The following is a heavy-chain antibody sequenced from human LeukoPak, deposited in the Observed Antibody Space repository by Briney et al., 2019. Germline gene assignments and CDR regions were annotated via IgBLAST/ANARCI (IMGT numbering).Heavy chain of an antibody. V-gene: IGHV4-4*02. J-gene: IGHJ4*02. CDR1: GGSISSRNW. Sequence: SGTLSLTCAVSGGSISSRNWWSWVRQPPGKGLEWIGEIYHSGSTSYNPSLKTRVTISVDKSKNQFSLKLSSVTAADTAVYYCARASHDYGDYSHFDYWGQGTLVTVSS. D-gene: IGHD4-17*01. CDR3: ARASHDYGDYSHFDY. CDR2: IYHSGST.